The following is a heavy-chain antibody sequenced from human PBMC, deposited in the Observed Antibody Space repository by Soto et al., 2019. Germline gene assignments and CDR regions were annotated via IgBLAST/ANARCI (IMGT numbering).Heavy chain of an antibody. D-gene: IGHD3-22*01. CDR2: ISGYNSKT. V-gene: IGHV1-18*01. CDR3: TRDAGFDSRSYYFDN. J-gene: IGHJ4*02. CDR1: GYTLTSYG. Sequence: QAQLVQSGGEVKKPGAAVKVSCKASGYTLTSYGFSWVRQAPGQGLEWVGWISGYNSKTKYAQKFQGRVSMTTDTSSSTSYMEVRILTFDATAVYYCTRDAGFDSRSYYFDNWGQGTLVTVSS.